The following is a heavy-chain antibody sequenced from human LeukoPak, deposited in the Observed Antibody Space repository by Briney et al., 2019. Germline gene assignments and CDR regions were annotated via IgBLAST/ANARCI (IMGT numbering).Heavy chain of an antibody. CDR2: ISAYNGNT. CDR3: ASYQLPSDYYYYYGMDV. CDR1: GYTFTSYG. V-gene: IGHV1-18*01. Sequence: APVKVSCKASGYTFTSYGISWVRQAPGQGLEWMGWISAYNGNTNYAQKLQGRVTMTTDTSTSTAYMELRSLRSDDTAVYYCASYQLPSDYYYYYGMDVWGQGTTVTVSS. J-gene: IGHJ6*02. D-gene: IGHD2-2*01.